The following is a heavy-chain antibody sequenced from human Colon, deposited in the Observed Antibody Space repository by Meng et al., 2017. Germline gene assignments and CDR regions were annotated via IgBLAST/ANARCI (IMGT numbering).Heavy chain of an antibody. CDR1: GLSIGTTGDY. D-gene: IGHD2-8*02. V-gene: IGHV4-31*03. CDR2: IFYTGSA. Sequence: GQVHDLGPGVVKPSQTLSLTCNVSGLSIGTTGDYWTWIRQRPGKGLEWIGKIFYTGSAHYNPSLKTRAAMSVDRSKNQFSLKLNSVTAADTAVYYCARADCTAGICYQFDNWGQGTLVTVSS. J-gene: IGHJ4*02. CDR3: ARADCTAGICYQFDN.